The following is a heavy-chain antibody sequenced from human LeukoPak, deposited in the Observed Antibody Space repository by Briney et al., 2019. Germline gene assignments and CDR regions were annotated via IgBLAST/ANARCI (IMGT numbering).Heavy chain of an antibody. CDR1: GFTLSNFH. D-gene: IGHD5-18*01. Sequence: GGSLRLSCAAPGFTLSNFHMHWVRQAPGKGLEWVAFISKDGDNKYYADFERGRFTVSRDNSKDTLYLQMNSLRAEDTALFCCASLVGDHGYIYGFRWFDPWGQGTLVTVS. J-gene: IGHJ5*02. CDR3: ASLVGDHGYIYGFRWFDP. CDR2: ISKDGDNK. V-gene: IGHV3-30-3*01.